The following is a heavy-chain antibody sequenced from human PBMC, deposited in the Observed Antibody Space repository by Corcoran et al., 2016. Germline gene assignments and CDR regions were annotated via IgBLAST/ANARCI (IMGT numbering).Heavy chain of an antibody. V-gene: IGHV1-2*02. CDR1: GYSFTDYY. J-gene: IGHJ4*02. Sequence: QVQVVQSGAEVKKPGASVKVSCKASGYSFTDYYMHWVRQAPGQGLEWMGWTNPNSGDTKYEQKFQGRVTMIRDASISTAYMELSSLRSDDTAVYYCATLGAAVSYWGQGTQVTVSS. CDR3: ATLGAAVSY. D-gene: IGHD6-25*01. CDR2: TNPNSGDT.